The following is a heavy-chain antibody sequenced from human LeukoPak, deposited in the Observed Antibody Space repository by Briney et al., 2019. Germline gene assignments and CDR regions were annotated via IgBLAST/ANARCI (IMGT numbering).Heavy chain of an antibody. Sequence: SETLSLTCAVYGXSFSGYYWSWIRQPPGKGLEWIGEINHSGSTNYNPSLKSRVTISVDTSKNQFSLKLSSVTAADTAVYYCARGSVNYCSSTSCSGAFDIWGQGTMVTVSS. CDR3: ARGSVNYCSSTSCSGAFDI. CDR2: INHSGST. J-gene: IGHJ3*02. D-gene: IGHD2-2*01. V-gene: IGHV4-34*01. CDR1: GXSFSGYY.